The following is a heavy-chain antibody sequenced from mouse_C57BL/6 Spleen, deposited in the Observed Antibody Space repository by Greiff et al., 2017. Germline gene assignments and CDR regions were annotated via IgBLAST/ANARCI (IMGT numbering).Heavy chain of an antibody. J-gene: IGHJ4*01. Sequence: QVQLQQPGAELVKPGASVKVSCKASGYTFTSYWMHWVKQRPGQGLEWIGRIHPSDSDTKYNQKFKGKATLTVDKSSSTAYLQLSSLKSEYSAVYYGGRGYPYAMDYWGQGTSVTVSS. CDR2: IHPSDSDT. CDR3: GRGYPYAMDY. CDR1: GYTFTSYW. D-gene: IGHD2-2*01. V-gene: IGHV1-74*01.